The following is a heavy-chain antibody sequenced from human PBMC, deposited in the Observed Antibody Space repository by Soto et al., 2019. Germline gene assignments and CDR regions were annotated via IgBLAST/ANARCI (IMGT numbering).Heavy chain of an antibody. D-gene: IGHD3-16*01. CDR2: MFYGVST. Sequence: VSLTNTSSSTSINSCSYYCSWFRQPPGKGLEWIGSMFYGVSTYSIPSLKSRVTVSVDTSKNQFSLNLRSVTAADTAVDYCAILPSWHWVDYWGQGTLVTVSS. CDR3: AILPSWHWVDY. CDR1: STSINSCSYY. V-gene: IGHV4-39*01. J-gene: IGHJ4*02.